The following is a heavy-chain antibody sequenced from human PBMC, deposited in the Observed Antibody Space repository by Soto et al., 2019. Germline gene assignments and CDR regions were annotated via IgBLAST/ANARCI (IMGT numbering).Heavy chain of an antibody. CDR1: GFTFSSYG. CDR3: AKGWGDYYDCSGSLAD. J-gene: IGHJ4*02. D-gene: IGHD3-22*01. CDR2: ISYDGSNK. V-gene: IGHV3-30*18. Sequence: QVQLVESGGGVVQPGRSLRLSCAASGFTFSSYGMHWVRQAPGKGLEWVAVISYDGSNKYYADSVKGRFTISRDNSKNTLYLQMNSLRAEDTAVYYCAKGWGDYYDCSGSLADWGQGTLVTVSS.